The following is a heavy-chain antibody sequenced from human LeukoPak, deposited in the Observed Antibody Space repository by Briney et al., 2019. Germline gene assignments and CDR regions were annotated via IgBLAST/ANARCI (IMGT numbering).Heavy chain of an antibody. CDR2: INHSGST. V-gene: IGHV4-34*01. Sequence: SETLSLTCAVYGGSFSGYYWSWIRQPPGKGLEWIGEINHSGSTNYNPSLKSRVTISVDTSKNQFSLKLSSVAVADTAVYYCARPTTVEAFDIWGQGTMVTVSS. D-gene: IGHD4-23*01. CDR3: ARPTTVEAFDI. J-gene: IGHJ3*02. CDR1: GGSFSGYY.